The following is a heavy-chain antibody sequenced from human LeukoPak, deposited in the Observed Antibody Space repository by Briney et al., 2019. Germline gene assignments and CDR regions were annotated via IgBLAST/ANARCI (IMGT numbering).Heavy chain of an antibody. J-gene: IGHJ6*02. D-gene: IGHD4-11*01. CDR2: MNHRGST. V-gene: IGHV4-34*01. CDR1: GGSFSGQY. CDR3: ARDRYSNSFYYYYAMDV. Sequence: SETLSLTCAVFGGSFSGQYWSWIRQPRGKGLEWIGEMNHRGSTTYNPSLKSRVTISVDTSKSQFSLKVRSLTAADTAVYYCARDRYSNSFYYYYAMDVWGQGTTVTVSS.